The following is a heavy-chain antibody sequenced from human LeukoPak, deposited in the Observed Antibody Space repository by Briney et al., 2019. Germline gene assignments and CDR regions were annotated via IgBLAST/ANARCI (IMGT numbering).Heavy chain of an antibody. V-gene: IGHV4-38-2*02. D-gene: IGHD3-10*01. CDR3: AREGSGSYYNTYYYYMDV. J-gene: IGHJ6*03. Sequence: SETLSLTCTVAGGSISSYYWSWIRQPPGKGLEWIGSIYHSGSTYYNPSLKSRVTISVDTSKNQFSLKLSSVTAADTAVYYCAREGSGSYYNTYYYYMDVWGKGTTVTVSS. CDR2: IYHSGST. CDR1: GGSISSYY.